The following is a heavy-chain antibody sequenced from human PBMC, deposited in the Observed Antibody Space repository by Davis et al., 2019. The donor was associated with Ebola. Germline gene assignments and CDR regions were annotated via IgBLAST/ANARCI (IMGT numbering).Heavy chain of an antibody. Sequence: GESLMTSCVASAFRFSDHSMGWVRQAPGKGLEWVAHISRTSDDISYADSVQGRFTISRDNGHNSLFLQMNSLRDDDTAVYYCATDGVAAHPGDAFSMWGQGTIVTVSS. CDR3: ATDGVAAHPGDAFSM. D-gene: IGHD6-6*01. J-gene: IGHJ3*02. CDR1: AFRFSDHS. CDR2: ISRTSDDI. V-gene: IGHV3-48*02.